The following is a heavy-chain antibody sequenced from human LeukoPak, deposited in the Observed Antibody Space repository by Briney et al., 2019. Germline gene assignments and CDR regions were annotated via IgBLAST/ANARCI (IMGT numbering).Heavy chain of an antibody. V-gene: IGHV1-69*05. CDR1: GYTFTSYY. D-gene: IGHD5-24*01. CDR2: IIPIFGTA. J-gene: IGHJ4*02. CDR3: ARGCRSVSRDKRDGYNCPFDY. Sequence: ASVKVSCKASGYTFTSYYMHWVRQAPGQGLEWMGGIIPIFGTANYAQKFQGRVTITTDESTSTAYMELSSLRSEDTAVYYCARGCRSVSRDKRDGYNCPFDYWGQGTLVTVSS.